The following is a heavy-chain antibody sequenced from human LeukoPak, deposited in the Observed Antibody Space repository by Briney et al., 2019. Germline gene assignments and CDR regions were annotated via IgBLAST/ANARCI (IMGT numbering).Heavy chain of an antibody. CDR2: IYHSGST. D-gene: IGHD2-15*01. CDR1: AYSISSGYY. V-gene: IGHV4-38-2*01. J-gene: IGHJ3*02. Sequence: PSETLSLTCAVSAYSISSGYYWGCIRQPPGKGLEWIRSIYHSGSTYYNPSLKSRVTISVDTSKNQFSLRLSSVTAADTAVYYCARHFGCGSRINHAFDIWGQGTMVTVSS. CDR3: ARHFGCGSRINHAFDI.